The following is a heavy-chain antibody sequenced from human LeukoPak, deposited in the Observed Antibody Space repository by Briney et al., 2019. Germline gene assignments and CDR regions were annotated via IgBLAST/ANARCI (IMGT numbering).Heavy chain of an antibody. Sequence: ASVKVSCKASGYTFTNYGIFWVRQAPGQGLEWMGWTSAYSGNTNYAQKLQGRVTMTTETSTSTAYMELESLRSDDTAVYYCAISQGSYYDTSGYLGGDYWGQGTLSPSHQ. CDR2: TSAYSGNT. CDR3: AISQGSYYDTSGYLGGDY. CDR1: GYTFTNYG. D-gene: IGHD3-22*01. J-gene: IGHJ4*02. V-gene: IGHV1-18*01.